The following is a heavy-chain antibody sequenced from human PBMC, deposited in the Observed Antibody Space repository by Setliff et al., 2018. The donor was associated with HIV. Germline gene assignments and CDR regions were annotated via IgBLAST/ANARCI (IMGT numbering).Heavy chain of an antibody. CDR3: AIDVIGGWLRPMPDY. Sequence: SVKVSCKASGGTFSSYAISWVRQAPGQGLEWMGGLIPIFGTANYAQKFQDRVTITADESTSTAYMEMRGLRSDDTAVYYCAIDVIGGWLRPMPDYWGQGTQVTVSS. D-gene: IGHD2-2*01. V-gene: IGHV1-69*13. CDR1: GGTFSSYA. CDR2: LIPIFGTA. J-gene: IGHJ4*02.